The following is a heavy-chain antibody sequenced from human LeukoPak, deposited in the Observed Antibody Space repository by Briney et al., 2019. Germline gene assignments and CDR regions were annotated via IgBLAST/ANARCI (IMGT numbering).Heavy chain of an antibody. CDR2: IYSGGST. J-gene: IGHJ3*01. CDR3: ARGADSNVWYDAFDV. CDR1: GFTVSSNY. V-gene: IGHV3-53*01. D-gene: IGHD6-19*01. Sequence: GGSLRLSCAASGFTVSSNYMTWVRQAPGKGLEWVSAIYSGGSTYYADSVKGRFTISRDNSKNTLYLQMNSLRAEDTAVYYCARGADSNVWYDAFDVWGQGTMVIVSS.